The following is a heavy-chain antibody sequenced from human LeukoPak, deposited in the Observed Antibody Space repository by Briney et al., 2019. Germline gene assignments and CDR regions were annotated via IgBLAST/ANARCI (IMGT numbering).Heavy chain of an antibody. D-gene: IGHD2-2*01. CDR3: ARGLCSSTSCSYYYYYYYMDV. V-gene: IGHV4-34*01. CDR1: GGSFSGYY. CDR2: INHSGST. Sequence: PSETLSLTCAVYGGSFSGYYWSWIRQPPGKGLEWIGEINHSGSTNYNPSLKSRVTISVDTSKNQFSLKLSSVTAADTAVYYCARGLCSSTSCSYYYYYYYMDVWCKGTTVTVSS. J-gene: IGHJ6*03.